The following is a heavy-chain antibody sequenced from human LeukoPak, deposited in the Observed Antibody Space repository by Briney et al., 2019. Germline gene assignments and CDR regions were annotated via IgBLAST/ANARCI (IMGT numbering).Heavy chain of an antibody. Sequence: GGSLRLSCAASGFTFNTYSFNWVRQAPGKGLEWVGQIGSGAKSYATAYAASVKGRFTISRDDSKNTAYLQMNSLQTEDTAVYYCTREKEAYNFGLAYYYYYMDVWGKGTTVTVSS. CDR2: IGSGAKSYAT. J-gene: IGHJ6*03. V-gene: IGHV3-73*01. CDR1: GFTFNTYS. D-gene: IGHD5-18*01. CDR3: TREKEAYNFGLAYYYYYMDV.